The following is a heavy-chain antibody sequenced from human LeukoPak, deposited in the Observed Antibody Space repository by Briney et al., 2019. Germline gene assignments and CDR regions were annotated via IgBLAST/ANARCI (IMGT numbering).Heavy chain of an antibody. CDR1: GYTFTSYG. D-gene: IGHD1-26*01. J-gene: IGHJ4*02. CDR2: INAYNGNT. CDR3: ARDTYVGAPDSDFDY. V-gene: IGHV1-18*01. Sequence: ASVKVSCKASGYTFTSYGISWVRQAPGQGLEWMGWINAYNGNTNYAQKLQGRVTMTTDTSTSTAYMELRSLRSDDTAVYYCARDTYVGAPDSDFDYWGQGTLVTVSS.